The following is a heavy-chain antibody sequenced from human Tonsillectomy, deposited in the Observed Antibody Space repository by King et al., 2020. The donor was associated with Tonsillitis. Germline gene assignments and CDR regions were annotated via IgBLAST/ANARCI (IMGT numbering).Heavy chain of an antibody. CDR3: ATCDRDGYNYIY. V-gene: IGHV4-39*01. D-gene: IGHD5-24*01. Sequence: QLQESGPGLVKPSETLSLTCTVSGGSISSSSYYWGWIRQPPGKGLEWIGSIYYSGSTYYNPSLKSRVTISVDTSKNQFSLKLSSVTAADTAVYYCATCDRDGYNYIYWGQGTLVTVSS. CDR2: IYYSGST. CDR1: GGSISSSSYY. J-gene: IGHJ4*02.